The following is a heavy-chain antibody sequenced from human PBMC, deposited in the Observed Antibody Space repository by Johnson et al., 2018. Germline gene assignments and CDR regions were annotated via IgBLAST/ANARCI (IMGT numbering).Heavy chain of an antibody. V-gene: IGHV3-15*07. CDR1: GFTFSNAW. CDR2: IKSKTDGGTT. J-gene: IGHJ6*03. D-gene: IGHD6-13*01. Sequence: EVQLVESGGGLVKPGGSLRLSCAASGFTFSNAWMNWVRQAPGKGLEWVGRIKSKTDGGTTDYAAPVKGRFTISRDDSKNTLYLQMNSLKTEDTAVYYCTVAAAGIYYYYYMDVWGKGTTVTVAS. CDR3: TVAAAGIYYYYYMDV.